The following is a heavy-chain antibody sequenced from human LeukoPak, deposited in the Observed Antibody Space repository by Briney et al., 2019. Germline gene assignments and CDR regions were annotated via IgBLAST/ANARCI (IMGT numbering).Heavy chain of an antibody. D-gene: IGHD6-19*01. V-gene: IGHV4-4*02. CDR1: GGSITSDNW. CDR3: ARGLYSSDAY. J-gene: IGHJ4*02. Sequence: PSETLSLTCAVPGGSITSDNWWIWVRQPPGKGLEWIGEAYHSGITNYNPSLKSRVTMSVDKSKNQFSLSLSSVTAADTAVYHCARGLYSSDAYWGQGILVTVSS. CDR2: AYHSGIT.